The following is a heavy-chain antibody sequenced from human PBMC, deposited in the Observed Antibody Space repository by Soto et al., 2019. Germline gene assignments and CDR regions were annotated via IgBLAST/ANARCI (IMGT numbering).Heavy chain of an antibody. D-gene: IGHD1-26*01. CDR2: IKSKTDGGTR. CDR3: TRGCYQGNYYYYGMDV. V-gene: IGHV3-15*01. Sequence: EVQLVESGGGLVKPGGSLRLSCAASGFTFSNAWMSWVRQVPGKGLEWVGRIKSKTDGGTRDYAAPVKGRFTISREDSKKTLYLQMNSLKAEDTGVYYCTRGCYQGNYYYYGMDVWGQGTTVTVSS. J-gene: IGHJ6*02. CDR1: GFTFSNAW.